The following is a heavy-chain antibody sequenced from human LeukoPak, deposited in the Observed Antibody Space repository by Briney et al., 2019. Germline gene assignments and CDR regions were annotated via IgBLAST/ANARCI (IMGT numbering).Heavy chain of an antibody. D-gene: IGHD6-19*01. CDR2: IYHSGST. CDR1: GGSISSYY. V-gene: IGHV4-4*02. J-gene: IGHJ3*02. CDR3: ARVAYSSGWWAPSGARAPDAFDI. Sequence: SETLSLTCTVSGGSISSYYWSWVRQPPGKGLEWIGEIYHSGSTNYNPSLKSRVTISVDKSKNQFSLTLSSVTAADTAVYYCARVAYSSGWWAPSGARAPDAFDIWGQGTMVTVSS.